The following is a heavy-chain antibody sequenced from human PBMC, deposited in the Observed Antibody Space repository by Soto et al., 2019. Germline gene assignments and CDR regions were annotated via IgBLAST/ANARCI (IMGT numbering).Heavy chain of an antibody. Sequence: QVQLVQSGAGVKKPGSSVKVSCKASGGTFSSYAISWVRQAPGQGLEWMGGIIPIFGTANYAQKFQGRVTITADESTSTAYMELSSLRSEDTAVYYCARDYDFWSGYFHDAFDIWGQGTMVTVSS. CDR1: GGTFSSYA. D-gene: IGHD3-3*01. CDR3: ARDYDFWSGYFHDAFDI. V-gene: IGHV1-69*01. CDR2: IIPIFGTA. J-gene: IGHJ3*02.